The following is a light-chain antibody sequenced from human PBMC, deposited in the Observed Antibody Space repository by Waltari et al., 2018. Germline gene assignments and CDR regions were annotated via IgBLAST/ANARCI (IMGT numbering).Light chain of an antibody. J-gene: IGKJ4*01. CDR1: QSVSSY. CDR3: QQRSNWPLT. CDR2: DAS. Sequence: EIVLTQSPATLSLSPGERATLSCRARQSVSSYLAWYQQKPGQPPRLLSYDASTRATGIPARFSGSGSGTGFTLTISSLEPEDFAVYYCQQRSNWPLTFGGGTKVEIK. V-gene: IGKV3-11*01.